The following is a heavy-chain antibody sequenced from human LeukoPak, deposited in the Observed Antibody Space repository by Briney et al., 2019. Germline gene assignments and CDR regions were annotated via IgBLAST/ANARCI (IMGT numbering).Heavy chain of an antibody. Sequence: PGGSLRLSCAASGFTFSSYWMHWVRQAPGKGLVWVSRITSDGTSTSSADSVKGRFTVSRDNAKNTVYLQMNSLRAEDTAVYYCARDLGGGTPFDYWGQGTLVAVSS. CDR1: GFTFSSYW. CDR2: ITSDGTST. V-gene: IGHV3-74*01. D-gene: IGHD1-7*01. J-gene: IGHJ4*02. CDR3: ARDLGGGTPFDY.